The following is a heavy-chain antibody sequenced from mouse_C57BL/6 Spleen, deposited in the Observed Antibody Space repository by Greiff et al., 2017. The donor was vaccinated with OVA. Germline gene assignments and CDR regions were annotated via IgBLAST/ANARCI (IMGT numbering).Heavy chain of an antibody. CDR1: GFTFSSYG. CDR2: ISSGGSYT. Sequence: EVMLVESGGDLVKPGGSLKLSCAASGFTFSSYGMSWVRQTPDKRLEWVATISSGGSYTYYPDSVKGRFTISRDNAKNTLYLQMSSLKSEDTAMYYCARHIYYGNYGYFDYWGQGTTLTVSS. D-gene: IGHD2-1*01. J-gene: IGHJ2*01. CDR3: ARHIYYGNYGYFDY. V-gene: IGHV5-6*01.